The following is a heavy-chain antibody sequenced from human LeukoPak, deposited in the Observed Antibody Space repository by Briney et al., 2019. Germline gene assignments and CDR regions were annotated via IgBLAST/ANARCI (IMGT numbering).Heavy chain of an antibody. Sequence: GGSLRLSCAASGFTFSSYGMHWVRQAPGKGLEWVAVISYDGSDESYADSVKGRFTISRDNSKNTLYLQMNSLRAEDTAVYYCARVYSSSSYHTAYWGQGTLVTVSS. D-gene: IGHD6-6*01. J-gene: IGHJ4*02. V-gene: IGHV3-30*03. CDR3: ARVYSSSSYHTAY. CDR2: ISYDGSDE. CDR1: GFTFSSYG.